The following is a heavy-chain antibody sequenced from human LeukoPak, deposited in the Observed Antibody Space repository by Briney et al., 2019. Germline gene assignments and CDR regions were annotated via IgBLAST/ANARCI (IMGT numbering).Heavy chain of an antibody. V-gene: IGHV3-7*01. CDR3: AKAGYGSGSSSFDQ. D-gene: IGHD3-10*01. CDR1: GFTFSDYW. Sequence: GGSLRLSCAASGFTFSDYWMSWVRQAPGKGLEWVVNIKQDGSEKYYVDSVKGRFTISRDNAKNSLHLQMNTLRAEDTAVYYCAKAGYGSGSSSFDQWGQGTLVTVSS. CDR2: IKQDGSEK. J-gene: IGHJ4*02.